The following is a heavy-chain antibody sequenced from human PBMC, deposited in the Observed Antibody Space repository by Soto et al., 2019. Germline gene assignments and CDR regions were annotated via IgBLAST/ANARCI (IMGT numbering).Heavy chain of an antibody. V-gene: IGHV3-30*18. D-gene: IGHD6-25*01. CDR2: ISYDGSNK. CDR3: EKDRRPNYYYRMDG. Sequence: QVQLVESGGGVVQPGRSLRLSCAASGFTFSSYGMHWVRQAPGKGLEWVAVISYDGSNKYYADSVKGRFTISRDNSKNTLDLQMNRPKAEDTAVYYCEKDRRPNYYYRMDGWGQGTTVTVSS. CDR1: GFTFSSYG. J-gene: IGHJ6*02.